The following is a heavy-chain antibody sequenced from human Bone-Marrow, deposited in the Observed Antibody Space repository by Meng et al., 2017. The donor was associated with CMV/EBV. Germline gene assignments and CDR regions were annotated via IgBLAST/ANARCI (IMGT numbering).Heavy chain of an antibody. CDR3: ARDPQNILLWFGESRFDY. Sequence: ASVKVSCKVSGYTFTGYYMHWVRQAPGQGLEWMGWINPNSGGTNYAQKFQGRVTMTRDTSISTAYMELSRLRSDDTAVYYCARDPQNILLWFGESRFDYWGQGTLVTVSS. J-gene: IGHJ4*02. CDR2: INPNSGGT. CDR1: GYTFTGYY. D-gene: IGHD3-10*01. V-gene: IGHV1-2*02.